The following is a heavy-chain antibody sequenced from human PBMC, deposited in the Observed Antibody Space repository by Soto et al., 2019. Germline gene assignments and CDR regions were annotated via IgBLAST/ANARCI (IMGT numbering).Heavy chain of an antibody. CDR1: GFTFSSYS. Sequence: LRLSCAASGFTFSSYSMNWVRQAPGKGLEWVSSISSSSGHIYYADSLKGRFTISRDNAKNSLYLQMNSLRAEDTAVYYCTRHWLATREFDFWGRGTLVTLSS. CDR3: TRHWLATREFDF. D-gene: IGHD1-26*01. J-gene: IGHJ4*02. V-gene: IGHV3-21*01. CDR2: ISSSSGHI.